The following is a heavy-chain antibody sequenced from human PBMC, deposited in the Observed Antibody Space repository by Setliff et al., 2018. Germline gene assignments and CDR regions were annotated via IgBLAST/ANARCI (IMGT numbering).Heavy chain of an antibody. CDR3: ARLRGAFDY. Sequence: SETLSLTCTVSGGSISIYYWSWIRQPPGKRLEWIGYIYYSGSTNYNPSLESRVTISVDTSKNQFSLRLNSATAADTAVYYCARLRGAFDYWGQGTLVTVSS. J-gene: IGHJ4*02. CDR1: GGSISIYY. CDR2: IYYSGST. V-gene: IGHV4-59*01. D-gene: IGHD3-16*01.